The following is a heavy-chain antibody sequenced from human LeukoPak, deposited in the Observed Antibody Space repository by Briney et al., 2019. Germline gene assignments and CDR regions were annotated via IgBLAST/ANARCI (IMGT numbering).Heavy chain of an antibody. CDR1: EFTVSSTY. CDR2: MYSFGNT. D-gene: IGHD5-18*01. Sequence: GGSLRLSCAVSEFTVSSTYMSWVRQAPGKGLEWVSLMYSFGNTYYADSVKGRFTISRDNSKNTLYLQMNSLRSEDTAVYYCARSGGDTAPLDYWGQGTLVTVSS. V-gene: IGHV3-53*01. CDR3: ARSGGDTAPLDY. J-gene: IGHJ4*02.